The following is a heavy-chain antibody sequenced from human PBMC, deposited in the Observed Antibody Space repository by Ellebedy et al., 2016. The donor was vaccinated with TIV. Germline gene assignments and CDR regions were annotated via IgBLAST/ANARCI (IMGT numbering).Heavy chain of an antibody. CDR3: ARVTANNWFDL. V-gene: IGHV1-8*01. D-gene: IGHD1-20*01. CDR1: GYIFITYD. Sequence: ASVKVSCKPSGYIFITYDIKGVRQATGQGLEWMGWMNPDSGETGSAQKCQGRVTMTRDTSKATAYMELSSLTSEDTAVYYCARVTANNWFDLWGQGTQVIVSS. J-gene: IGHJ5*02. CDR2: MNPDSGET.